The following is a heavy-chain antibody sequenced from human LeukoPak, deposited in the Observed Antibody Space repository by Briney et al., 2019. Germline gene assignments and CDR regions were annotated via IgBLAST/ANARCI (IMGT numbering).Heavy chain of an antibody. V-gene: IGHV4-59*01. CDR2: IYYSGST. CDR3: TTVGFGEYYWFDP. Sequence: SETLSLTCTVSGGFISSYYWSWIRQPPGKGLEWIGYIYYSGSTNYSPSLKSRVTISLDTSKNQFSLKLSSVTAADTAVYYCTTVGFGEYYWFDPWGQGTLVTVSS. J-gene: IGHJ5*02. D-gene: IGHD3-10*01. CDR1: GGFISSYY.